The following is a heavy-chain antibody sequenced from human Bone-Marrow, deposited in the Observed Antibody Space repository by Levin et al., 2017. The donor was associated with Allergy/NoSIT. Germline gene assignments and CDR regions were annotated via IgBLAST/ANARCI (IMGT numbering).Heavy chain of an antibody. CDR2: FNTGDGST. D-gene: IGHD2-15*01. CDR1: GYTFANYA. J-gene: IGHJ4*02. CDR3: ASGDCSSGSCSYFDY. Sequence: EASVKVSCRASGYTFANYAVHWVRQAPGQGLEWVGWFNTGDGSTRYSQKFLGRITITSDTSANTVYMDLSSLTSEDTALYYCASGDCSSGSCSYFDYWGQGTLVSVSS. V-gene: IGHV1-3*04.